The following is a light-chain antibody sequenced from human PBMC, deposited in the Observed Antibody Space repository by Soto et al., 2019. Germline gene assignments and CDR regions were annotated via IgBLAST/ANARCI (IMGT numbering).Light chain of an antibody. J-gene: IGKJ1*01. Sequence: ENRLTQSPGTLSLSPGERATLSCRASQSIGTNYVAWFQQKPGQAPTLLIYAASRRATGIPDRLSGSGSGTEFTLTISRLEPEDFAVYFCQQYSSTPRTFGQGTKVEFK. CDR2: AAS. CDR3: QQYSSTPRT. V-gene: IGKV3-20*01. CDR1: QSIGTNY.